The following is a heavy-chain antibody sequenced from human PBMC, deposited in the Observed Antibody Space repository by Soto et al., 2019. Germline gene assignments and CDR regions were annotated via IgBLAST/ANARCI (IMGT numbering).Heavy chain of an antibody. CDR1: GFTFGDYA. D-gene: IGHD3-22*01. J-gene: IGHJ4*02. V-gene: IGHV3-49*03. Sequence: GGSLRLSCTTSGFTFGDYAMSWFRQAPGKGLEWVGFIGSKGYGGTTQYAASVKGRFTISRDDSESIAYLQMDSLKTEDTALYYCARVGSASLMVVVIADHWGQGTQVTVS. CDR3: ARVGSASLMVVVIADH. CDR2: IGSKGYGGTT.